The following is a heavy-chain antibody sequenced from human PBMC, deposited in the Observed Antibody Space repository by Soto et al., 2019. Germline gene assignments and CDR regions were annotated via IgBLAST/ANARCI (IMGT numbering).Heavy chain of an antibody. CDR1: GYSISSGYY. V-gene: IGHV4-38-2*01. J-gene: IGHJ5*02. Sequence: SETLSLTCAVSGYSISSGYYWGWIRQPPGKGLEWIGSIYHSGSTYYNPSLKSRVTISVDTSKNQFSLKLSSVTAADTAVYYCARTKVPSSWYPNWFDPWGQGTLVTVSS. CDR3: ARTKVPSSWYPNWFDP. D-gene: IGHD6-13*01. CDR2: IYHSGST.